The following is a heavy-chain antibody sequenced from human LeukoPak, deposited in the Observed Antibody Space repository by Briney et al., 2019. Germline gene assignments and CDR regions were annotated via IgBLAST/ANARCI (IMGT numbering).Heavy chain of an antibody. CDR3: ARHAGAHYDILTGYYREVDYFDY. D-gene: IGHD3-9*01. Sequence: PSETLSLTCTVSGGSISSYHWSWIRQPPGKGLEWIGYIYYSGSTNYNPSLKSRVTISVDTSKNQFSLKLSSVTAADTAVYYCARHAGAHYDILTGYYREVDYFDYWGQGTLVTVSS. CDR2: IYYSGST. V-gene: IGHV4-59*08. CDR1: GGSISSYH. J-gene: IGHJ4*02.